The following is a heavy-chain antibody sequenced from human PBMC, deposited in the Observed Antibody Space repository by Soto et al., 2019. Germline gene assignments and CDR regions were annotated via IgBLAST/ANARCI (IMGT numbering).Heavy chain of an antibody. CDR2: ISYDGTNK. D-gene: IGHD6-19*01. CDR1: GFTFSSYA. Sequence: QVQLVESGGGVVQPGRSLRLSCAASGFTFSSYAMHWVRQAPGKGLEWVAVISYDGTNKYYADSVKGRFTIPRDNSKNTLYLQMNSLRAEDTAVYYCARSSDSSGWYGVDYWGQGTLVTVSS. J-gene: IGHJ4*02. CDR3: ARSSDSSGWYGVDY. V-gene: IGHV3-30-3*01.